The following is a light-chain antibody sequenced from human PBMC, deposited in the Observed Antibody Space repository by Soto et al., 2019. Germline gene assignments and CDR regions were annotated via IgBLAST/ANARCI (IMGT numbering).Light chain of an antibody. CDR1: QSVNSY. CDR3: QQRRNWPLT. Sequence: EIVLTQSPATLSLSPGERATLSCRASQSVNSYLAWYQQKPGQAPRFLIYDASNRATGIPARFSGSGSGTDFTLTISSLEPEDFAVYYCQQRRNWPLTFGGGAKVEIK. V-gene: IGKV3-11*01. J-gene: IGKJ4*01. CDR2: DAS.